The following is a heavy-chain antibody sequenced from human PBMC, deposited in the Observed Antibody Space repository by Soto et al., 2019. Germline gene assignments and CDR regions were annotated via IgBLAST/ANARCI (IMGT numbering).Heavy chain of an antibody. V-gene: IGHV1-69*08. CDR3: ARPDFGDYWYFDP. J-gene: IGHJ2*01. CDR2: IIPALGTA. CDR1: GGTFSSHT. D-gene: IGHD4-17*01. Sequence: QDQLVQSGAEVKKPGSSVKVSCKASGGTFSSHTFSWVRQAPGQGLEWMGRIIPALGTATYAQKFQGRVTITADELATTVDMELTSLRSVDTAVDYCARPDFGDYWYFDPWGRGTLVTVSS.